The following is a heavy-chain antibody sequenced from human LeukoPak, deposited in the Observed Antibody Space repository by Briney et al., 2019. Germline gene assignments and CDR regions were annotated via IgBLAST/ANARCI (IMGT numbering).Heavy chain of an antibody. J-gene: IGHJ5*02. D-gene: IGHD6-19*01. V-gene: IGHV4-59*08. CDR2: ISYSGST. Sequence: SETLSLTCTVSGGSISSYYWGWIRQPLGKVLEWIGYISYSGSTNYNPSLKSRVTISVDTSKSQFSLNLNSVTAADTAVYYCARRIVVAGGDWFDPWGQGTLVTVSS. CDR3: ARRIVVAGGDWFDP. CDR1: GGSISSYY.